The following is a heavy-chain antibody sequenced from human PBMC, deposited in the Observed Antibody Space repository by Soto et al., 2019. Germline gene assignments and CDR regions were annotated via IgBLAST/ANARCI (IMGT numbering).Heavy chain of an antibody. J-gene: IGHJ6*04. CDR2: ISADNGNT. CDR3: DIVGTMPPHADSSSWSLFYYDYYGMDV. Sequence: QVPLVQSGAEVKKPGASVKVSCKASGYTFTSYGISWARQAPGQELAWLGWISADNGNTNYAQKPQGRVPMTTDTSTSAAYMEMRSRRSDDTAGYYCDIVGTMPPHADSSSWSLFYYDYYGMDVWGKGTTVTVSS. V-gene: IGHV1-18*01. D-gene: IGHD6-13*01. CDR1: GYTFTSYG.